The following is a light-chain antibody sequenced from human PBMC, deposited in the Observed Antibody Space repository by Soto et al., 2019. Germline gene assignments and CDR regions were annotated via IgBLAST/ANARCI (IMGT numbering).Light chain of an antibody. CDR1: QSVSNS. CDR3: QQRSNWPLLT. J-gene: IGKJ4*01. V-gene: IGKV3-11*01. CDR2: DAS. Sequence: EIVLTQSPATLSLSPGERATLSCRASQSVSNSLACYQQKPGQAPRLLIYDASNRATGIPARFSGSGSGTDFALTIRGLEPEDFAVYYCQQRSNWPLLTFGGGTKVEIK.